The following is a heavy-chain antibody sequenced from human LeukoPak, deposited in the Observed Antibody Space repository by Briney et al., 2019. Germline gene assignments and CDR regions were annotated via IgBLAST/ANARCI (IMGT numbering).Heavy chain of an antibody. J-gene: IGHJ4*02. CDR3: VRLRGLQSLSNFDY. D-gene: IGHD5-24*01. CDR2: IYYSGST. Sequence: PSETLSLTCIVSGGSISSSSYYWGWIRHPPGKGLEWIGSIYYSGSTYYNPSLKSRVTISVDTSKNQFSLKLTSVTAADAAVFYCVRLRGLQSLSNFDYWGQGTLVTVSS. V-gene: IGHV4-39*01. CDR1: GGSISSSSYY.